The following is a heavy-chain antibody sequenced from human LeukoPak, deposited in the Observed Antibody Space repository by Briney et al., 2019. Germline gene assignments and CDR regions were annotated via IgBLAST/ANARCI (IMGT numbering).Heavy chain of an antibody. CDR1: GFTFSSHW. CDR2: INTDESKI. Sequence: GGSLRLSCAASGFTFSSHWMHWVRQTPGKGLVWVSRINTDESKINHADSVKGRFTISRDNAKNMLYLQMNSLRAEDTAVYYCARGGLFKYFFDYWGQGPPVTVSS. V-gene: IGHV3-74*01. CDR3: ARGGLFKYFFDY. D-gene: IGHD2-15*01. J-gene: IGHJ4*02.